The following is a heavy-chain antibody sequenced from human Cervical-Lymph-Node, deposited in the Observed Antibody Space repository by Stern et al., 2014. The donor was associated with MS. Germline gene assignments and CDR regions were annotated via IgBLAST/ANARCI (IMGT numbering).Heavy chain of an antibody. Sequence: VQLVESGGGVVQPGRSLTLSCAASGFSLSNSGMHWVRQAPGKGLEWVAVMSLVGGNKKYGASVKGRFSISRDMANNTLFLQMNSLRPEDTAVYYCMGVGDAMHVWGQGTTVIVSS. CDR1: GFSLSNSG. V-gene: IGHV3-30*03. CDR2: MSLVGGNK. CDR3: MGVGDAMHV. J-gene: IGHJ6*02.